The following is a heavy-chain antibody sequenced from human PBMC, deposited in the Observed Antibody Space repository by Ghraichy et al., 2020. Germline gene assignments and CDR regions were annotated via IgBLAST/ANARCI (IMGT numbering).Heavy chain of an antibody. D-gene: IGHD4-17*01. CDR3: AARTYTSSWDYEYYYFYMDV. Sequence: LSLTCEASKSTFSAYTMNWVRQAPGKGLEWISYISSGSTNKYYADSVKGRFSISRDNAKKSLYLQMNSLRAEDTGVYYCAARTYTSSWDYEYYYFYMDVWGKGTTVTVSS. J-gene: IGHJ6*03. V-gene: IGHV3-48*01. CDR2: ISSGSTNK. CDR1: KSTFSAYT.